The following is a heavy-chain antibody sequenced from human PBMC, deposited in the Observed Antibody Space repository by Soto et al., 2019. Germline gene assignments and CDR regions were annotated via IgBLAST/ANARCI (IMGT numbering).Heavy chain of an antibody. V-gene: IGHV1-69*13. D-gene: IGHD2-15*01. CDR2: IIPIFGTA. Sequence: GASVKVSCKASGGTFSSYAISWVRQAPGQGLEWMGGIIPIFGTANYAQKFQGRVTITADESTSTAYMELSSLRSEDTAVYYCARFDCSGGSCPSSYWYFDLWGRGTLVTVSS. CDR3: ARFDCSGGSCPSSYWYFDL. CDR1: GGTFSSYA. J-gene: IGHJ2*01.